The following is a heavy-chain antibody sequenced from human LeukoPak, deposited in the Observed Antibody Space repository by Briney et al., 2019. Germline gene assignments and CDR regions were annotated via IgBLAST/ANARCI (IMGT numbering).Heavy chain of an antibody. CDR3: AGHPTEMNTL. J-gene: IGHJ4*02. Sequence: GGSLRLPCAASGLTFSNYRMSWVRQAPGKGLEWVSSISSSGNYIYYADSMRGRFTISRDNAENSVYLELSGLRAEDTAVYFCAGHPTEMNTLWGQGTLVTVSS. V-gene: IGHV3-21*01. CDR2: ISSSGNYI. D-gene: IGHD5-24*01. CDR1: GLTFSNYR.